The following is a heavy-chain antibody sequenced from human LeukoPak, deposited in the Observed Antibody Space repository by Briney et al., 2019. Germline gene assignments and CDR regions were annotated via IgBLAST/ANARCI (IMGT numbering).Heavy chain of an antibody. J-gene: IGHJ4*02. CDR3: VRDLSPAPTTAARFDY. Sequence: GGSLRLSCAASGFTFSSYSINWVRQAPGKVLEWVSSISSSSRYIHYADSVKGRFTISRDNAENSLYLQMNSLRAEDTAVCYCVRDLSPAPTTAARFDYWGQGTLVTVSS. CDR1: GFTFSSYS. D-gene: IGHD2-2*01. CDR2: ISSSSRYI. V-gene: IGHV3-21*01.